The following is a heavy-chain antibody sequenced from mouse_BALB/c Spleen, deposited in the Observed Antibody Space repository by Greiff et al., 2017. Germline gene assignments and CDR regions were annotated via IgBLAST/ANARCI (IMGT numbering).Heavy chain of an antibody. CDR3: TREGYDYDGFAY. CDR1: GFTFSSYT. CDR2: ISSGGSYT. D-gene: IGHD2-4*01. Sequence: EVKLVESGGGLVKPGGSLKLSCAASGFTFSSYTMSWVRQTPEKRLEWVATISSGGSYTYYPDSVKGRFTISRDNAKNTLYLQMSSLKSEDTAMYYCTREGYDYDGFAYWGQGTLVTVSA. J-gene: IGHJ3*01. V-gene: IGHV5-6-4*01.